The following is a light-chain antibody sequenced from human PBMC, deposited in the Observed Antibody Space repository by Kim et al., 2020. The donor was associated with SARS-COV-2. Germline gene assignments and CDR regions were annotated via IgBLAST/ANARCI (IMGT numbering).Light chain of an antibody. J-gene: IGKJ3*01. CDR2: GAS. CDR3: LQYGGSSFT. V-gene: IGKV3-20*01. Sequence: SPGERATLSCRASEIINHDSLAWYQQRPGQTPRLLISGASSRATGIPHRFTGSGSGTDFTLTISGVEPEDFAVYYCLQYGGSSFTFGPGTKVDIK. CDR1: EIINHDS.